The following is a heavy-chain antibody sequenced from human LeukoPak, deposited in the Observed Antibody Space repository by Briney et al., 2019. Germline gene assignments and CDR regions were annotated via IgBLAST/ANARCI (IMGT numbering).Heavy chain of an antibody. CDR1: GFPFSDYY. D-gene: IGHD3-9*01. Sequence: GGSLRLSCAAYGFPFSDYYMTWIRQAPGKGLEWVSCISASGRTIYYADSVKGRFTISRENAQNSLYLQMNSLRVEDTAVYYCARSVLRYFDDDAFDIWGQGTMVTVSS. CDR2: ISASGRTI. V-gene: IGHV3-11*04. CDR3: ARSVLRYFDDDAFDI. J-gene: IGHJ3*02.